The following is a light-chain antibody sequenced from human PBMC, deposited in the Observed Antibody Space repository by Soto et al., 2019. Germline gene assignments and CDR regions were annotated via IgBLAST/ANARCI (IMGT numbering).Light chain of an antibody. V-gene: IGLV3-21*02. CDR1: DIGSKS. Sequence: SYELTEPPWVSVAPGQTARITCEENDIGSKSVHWYQQKPGQAPVLVVFDDSDRPSGIPDRFSGSNSRNTATLNINSVEAGDEADYYCQVWDNDSYHFVFGSGTKV. CDR3: QVWDNDSYHFV. CDR2: DDS. J-gene: IGLJ1*01.